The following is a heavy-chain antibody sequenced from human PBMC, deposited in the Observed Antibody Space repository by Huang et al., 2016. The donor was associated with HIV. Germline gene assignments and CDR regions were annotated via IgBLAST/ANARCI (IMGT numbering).Heavy chain of an antibody. D-gene: IGHD3-10*01. CDR2: IYPGDSDT. V-gene: IGHV5-51*01. CDR1: GYRFRSNW. Sequence: EVQLVQSGAEVKKPGESLKISCKGSGYRFRSNWIGWVRQMPGKGLEWMGIIYPGDSDTIYSPSFQGKVTSSADKSINTAYLQWSSLKASDTAMYYCARLIGSPSFYYGLDVWGQGTTVTVSS. J-gene: IGHJ6*02. CDR3: ARLIGSPSFYYGLDV.